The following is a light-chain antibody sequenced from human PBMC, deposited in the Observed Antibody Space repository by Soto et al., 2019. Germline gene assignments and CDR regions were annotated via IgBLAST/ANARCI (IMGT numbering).Light chain of an antibody. CDR3: QQYYSNPRT. CDR2: WAS. J-gene: IGKJ1*01. V-gene: IGKV4-1*01. CDR1: QSVLYSSNNKNY. Sequence: DIVMTQSPGSLAVSLGERATINCKSGQSVLYSSNNKNYLAWYLQKPGQPPKLLIYWASTRESGVPDRFSGSGSGTDFTLTISSLQAEDVAVYYCQQYYSNPRTFGQGTKVEIK.